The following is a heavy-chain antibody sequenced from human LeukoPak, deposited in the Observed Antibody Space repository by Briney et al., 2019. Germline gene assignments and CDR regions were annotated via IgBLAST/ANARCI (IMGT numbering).Heavy chain of an antibody. CDR1: GGSFSNYY. CDR2: INEDGSNK. J-gene: IGHJ4*02. CDR3: TRVIVAVPGYFDYFDF. D-gene: IGHD6-19*01. Sequence: SGGSFSNYYWTWIRQAPGKGLEWVANINEDGSNKWHLGSVKGRFTVSRDNARNSLYLQMNSLRVEDTAVYYCTRVIVAVPGYFDYFDFWGQGVLVTVSS. V-gene: IGHV3-7*01.